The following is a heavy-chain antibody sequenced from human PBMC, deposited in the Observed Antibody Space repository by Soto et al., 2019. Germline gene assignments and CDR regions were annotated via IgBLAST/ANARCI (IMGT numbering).Heavy chain of an antibody. V-gene: IGHV3-43*01. CDR3: AKDMHSGSYYSSWFDP. D-gene: IGHD3-10*01. CDR2: ISWDGGST. J-gene: IGHJ5*02. Sequence: VGSLRLSCAASGFTFDDYTMHWVRQAPGKGLEWVSLISWDGGSTYYADSVKGRFTISRDNSKNSLYLQMNSLRTEDTALYYCAKDMHSGSYYSSWFDPWGQGTLVTVSS. CDR1: GFTFDDYT.